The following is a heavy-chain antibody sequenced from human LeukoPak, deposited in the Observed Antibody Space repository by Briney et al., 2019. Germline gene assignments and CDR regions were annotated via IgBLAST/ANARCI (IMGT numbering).Heavy chain of an antibody. D-gene: IGHD1-1*01. CDR1: GLTFSSCG. CDR2: IRYDGSNK. V-gene: IGHV3-30*02. Sequence: GGSLRPSCAASGLTFSSCGMHWVRQAPGKGLEWVAFIRYDGSNKYYADSVKGRFTISRDNSKNTLYLQMNSLRAEDAAVYYCAKVLPGPFHYWGQGTLVTVSS. J-gene: IGHJ4*02. CDR3: AKVLPGPFHY.